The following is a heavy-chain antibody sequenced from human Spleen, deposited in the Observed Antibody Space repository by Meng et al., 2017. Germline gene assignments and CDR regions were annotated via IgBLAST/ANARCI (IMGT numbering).Heavy chain of an antibody. Sequence: QVEVPESGPGLGTPSGTLSLTCAVSGDSISSSYWWSWVRQPPGKGLEWIGEVYHSGNTNSNPSLKSRVTMSVDKSKNQFSLQLTSVTAADTGFYYCARGSMTGAGDFEYWGQGILVTVSS. CDR1: GDSISSSYW. V-gene: IGHV4-4*02. CDR2: VYHSGNT. J-gene: IGHJ4*02. D-gene: IGHD6-13*01. CDR3: ARGSMTGAGDFEY.